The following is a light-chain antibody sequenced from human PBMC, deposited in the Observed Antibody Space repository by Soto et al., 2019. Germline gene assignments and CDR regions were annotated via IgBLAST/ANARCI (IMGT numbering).Light chain of an antibody. Sequence: AIQMTQSPSSLSASVGDRVTITCRASQSIRNDLGWYQEKPGKAPKLLIHNASTLQSGVPSRFSGSGSGTDFILTISSLQPEDFATYYCLQDHSYPWTFGQGTKVEIK. CDR2: NAS. CDR3: LQDHSYPWT. V-gene: IGKV1-6*01. J-gene: IGKJ1*01. CDR1: QSIRND.